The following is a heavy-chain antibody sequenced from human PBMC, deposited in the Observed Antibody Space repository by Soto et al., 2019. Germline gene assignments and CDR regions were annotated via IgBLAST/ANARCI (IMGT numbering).Heavy chain of an antibody. CDR3: ARGRYGEY. CDR1: GYTFTSYG. D-gene: IGHD3-10*01. Sequence: QVHLVQSGAEVKKPGASVKVSCKASGYTFTSYGITWVRQAPGQGLEWMGWISAHNGNTDYAQKLQGRVIVTRDTSTSTAYRELRSLRSDDTAVYYCARGRYGEYWGQGALVTVSS. J-gene: IGHJ4*02. V-gene: IGHV1-18*01. CDR2: ISAHNGNT.